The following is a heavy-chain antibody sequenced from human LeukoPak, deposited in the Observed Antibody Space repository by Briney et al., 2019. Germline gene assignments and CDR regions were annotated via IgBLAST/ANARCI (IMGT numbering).Heavy chain of an antibody. V-gene: IGHV1-8*01. Sequence: ASVKVSCKASGYTFTSYDINWVRQATGQGLEWMGWMNPNSGNTGYAQKFHGRVTMTRKTSISTAYMELSSLRSEDTAVYYCARGGMARYYYDSSGYSFDPWGQGTLVTVSS. J-gene: IGHJ5*02. CDR1: GYTFTSYD. CDR2: MNPNSGNT. D-gene: IGHD3-22*01. CDR3: ARGGMARYYYDSSGYSFDP.